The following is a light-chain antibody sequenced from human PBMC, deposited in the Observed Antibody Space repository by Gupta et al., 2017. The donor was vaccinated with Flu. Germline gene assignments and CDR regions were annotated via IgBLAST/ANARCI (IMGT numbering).Light chain of an antibody. V-gene: IGKV1-5*03. Sequence: DIQMTQSPSTLSASVGDRVTITCRASQSISSWLAWYQQKPGKAPKLLIYKASSLESGVPSRFSGSGSGTEFTLTISSLQPDDFATYYCQQYNSYHAETFGQGTKVEIK. CDR2: KAS. CDR3: QQYNSYHAET. J-gene: IGKJ1*01. CDR1: QSISSW.